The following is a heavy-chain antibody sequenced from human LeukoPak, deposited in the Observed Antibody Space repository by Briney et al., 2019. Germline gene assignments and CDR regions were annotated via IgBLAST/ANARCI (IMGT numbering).Heavy chain of an antibody. J-gene: IGHJ3*02. CDR2: IKQDGSEK. CDR1: GFTFSSYW. V-gene: IGHV3-7*01. D-gene: IGHD6-13*01. Sequence: PGGSLRLSCAASGFTFSSYWMSWVRQAPGKGLEWVANIKQDGSEKYYVDSVKGRFTISRDNAKNSLYLQMNSLRAEDTAVYYCARDSSSWYFCAFDIWGQGTMVTASS. CDR3: ARDSSSWYFCAFDI.